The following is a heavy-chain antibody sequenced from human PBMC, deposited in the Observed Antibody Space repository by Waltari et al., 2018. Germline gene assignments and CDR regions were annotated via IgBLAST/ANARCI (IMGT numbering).Heavy chain of an antibody. CDR3: ARDGYDPNMDL. CDR1: GFAFSTYA. V-gene: IGHV3-30*15. J-gene: IGHJ6*03. D-gene: IGHD5-12*01. Sequence: QVQLVESGGGVVQPGTSLTLSCEASGFAFSTYAIHWVRQAPGKGLQWVAIISHAGDDKFYSESVKGRFTISRDNSKNTLYLQMSSLRPDDTATYYCARDGYDPNMDLWGKGTTVTVSS. CDR2: ISHAGDDK.